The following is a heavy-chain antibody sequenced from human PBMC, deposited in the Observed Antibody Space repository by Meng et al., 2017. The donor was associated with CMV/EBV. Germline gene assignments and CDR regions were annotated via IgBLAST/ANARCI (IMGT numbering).Heavy chain of an antibody. D-gene: IGHD3-10*01. CDR3: AREAWFGELLFDY. J-gene: IGHJ4*02. CDR2: ISSSSSTI. V-gene: IGHV3-48*04. Sequence: GESLKISCAASGFTFSSYSMNWVRQAPGKGLEWVSYISSSSSTIYYADSVKGRFTISRDNAKNSLYLQMDRLRAEATAVYYCAREAWFGELLFDYWGQGTLVTVSS. CDR1: GFTFSSYS.